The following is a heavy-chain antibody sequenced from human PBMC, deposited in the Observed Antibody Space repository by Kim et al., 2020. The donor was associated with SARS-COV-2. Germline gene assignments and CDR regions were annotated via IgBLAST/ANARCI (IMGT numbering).Heavy chain of an antibody. D-gene: IGHD3-10*01. CDR3: ARRIKWFGELREDTAMVDWFDP. CDR1: GYSFTSYW. CDR2: IYPGDSDT. Sequence: GESLKISCKGSGYSFTSYWIGWVRQMPGKGLEWMGIIYPGDSDTRYSPSFQGQVTISADKSISTAYLQWSSLKASDTAMYYCARRIKWFGELREDTAMVDWFDPWGQGTLVTVSS. J-gene: IGHJ5*02. V-gene: IGHV5-51*01.